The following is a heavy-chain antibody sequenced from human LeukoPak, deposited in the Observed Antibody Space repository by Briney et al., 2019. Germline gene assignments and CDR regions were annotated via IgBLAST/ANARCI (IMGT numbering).Heavy chain of an antibody. Sequence: SETLSLTCTVSGGSISSSSYYWGWIRQPPGKGLEWIGSIYYSGSTYYNPSLKSRVTISVDTSKNQFSLKLSSVTAADTAVYYCARGDGGAANFDYWGQGTLVTVSS. V-gene: IGHV4-39*07. J-gene: IGHJ4*02. CDR1: GGSISSSSYY. D-gene: IGHD6-13*01. CDR2: IYYSGST. CDR3: ARGDGGAANFDY.